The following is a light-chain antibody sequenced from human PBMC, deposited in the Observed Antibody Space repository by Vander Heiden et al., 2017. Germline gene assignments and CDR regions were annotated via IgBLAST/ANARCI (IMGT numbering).Light chain of an antibody. CDR1: SANIGAGYQ. J-gene: IGLJ3*02. CDR3: QSYDNSLSAVV. Sequence: QSVLPQPPSVSGAPGPIVTISCTGNSANIGAGYQVHWYRQFPGTAPKLLLFGKTNRPSGLPDRFSGSKSGTSASLVISGLRPEDEADYYCQSYDNSLSAVVFGGGTKLTVL. V-gene: IGLV1-40*01. CDR2: GKT.